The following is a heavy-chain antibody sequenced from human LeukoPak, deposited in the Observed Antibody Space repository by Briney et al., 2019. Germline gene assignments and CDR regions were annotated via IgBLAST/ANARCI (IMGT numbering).Heavy chain of an antibody. D-gene: IGHD2-15*01. J-gene: IGHJ5*02. V-gene: IGHV4-39*01. CDR1: GGSISSSSYY. CDR2: IYYSGST. Sequence: SETLSLTCTVSGGSISSSSYYWGWIRQPPGKGLEWIGSIYYSGSTYYNPSLKSRFTISVDTSKNQFSLKLSSVTAADTAVYYCASLLGGSGGSCYYCWFDPWGQGTLVTVSS. CDR3: ASLLGGSGGSCYYCWFDP.